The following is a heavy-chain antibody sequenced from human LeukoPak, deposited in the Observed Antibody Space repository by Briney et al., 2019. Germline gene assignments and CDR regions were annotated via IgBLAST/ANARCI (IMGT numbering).Heavy chain of an antibody. CDR2: INPNSGGT. V-gene: IGHV1-2*02. CDR1: GYTFTGYY. Sequence: ASVKVSCKASGYTFTGYYMHWVRQAPGQGLEWMGWINPNSGGTNYAQKFQGRVTMTRDTSISTAYMELSRLRSDDTAVYYCARDQGFDDAFEIWGEGTMVTVSS. CDR3: ARDQGFDDAFEI. J-gene: IGHJ3*02.